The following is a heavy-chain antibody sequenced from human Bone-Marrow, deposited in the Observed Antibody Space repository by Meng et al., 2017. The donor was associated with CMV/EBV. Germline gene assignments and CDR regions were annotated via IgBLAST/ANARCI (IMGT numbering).Heavy chain of an antibody. CDR3: ARGHCSSTSCYRHYFDY. CDR1: GYTFSSYS. CDR2: ISSSSSYI. V-gene: IGHV3-21*01. J-gene: IGHJ4*02. D-gene: IGHD2-2*01. Sequence: GGSLSHSCAASGYTFSSYSMNWVRQAPGKGLEWVSSISSSSSYIYYADSVKGRFTISRDNAKNSLYLQMNSLRAEDTAVYYCARGHCSSTSCYRHYFDYWGQGTLVTVSS.